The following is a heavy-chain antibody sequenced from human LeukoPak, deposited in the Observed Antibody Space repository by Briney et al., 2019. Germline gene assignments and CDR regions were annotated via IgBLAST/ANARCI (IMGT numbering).Heavy chain of an antibody. CDR3: ATGGVWDLLNF. D-gene: IGHD1-26*01. J-gene: IGHJ4*02. CDR1: GYTFTRHD. Sequence: ASVKVSCKASGYTFTRHDINWVRQAPGQGFEWMGWMNPNSGNTGYAQKFQGRVTMTRSTSTDTAYMELTSLRSDDTAVYYCATGGVWDLLNFWGQGTLVTVSS. CDR2: MNPNSGNT. V-gene: IGHV1-8*01.